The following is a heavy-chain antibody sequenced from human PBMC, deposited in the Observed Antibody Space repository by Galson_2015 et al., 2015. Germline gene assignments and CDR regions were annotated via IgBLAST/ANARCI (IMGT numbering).Heavy chain of an antibody. D-gene: IGHD1-26*01. J-gene: IGHJ4*02. CDR3: ARDIGGYSSTSRRYFDY. CDR2: ISAGGTTT. V-gene: IGHV3-23*01. Sequence: SLRLSGEAAGFSFNNCAMEGVRQAPGKGLEGVPAISAGGTTTGYADSVNGRFTIYRDSSKNTLYLQMNSLRAEDTAVYYCARDIGGYSSTSRRYFDYWGQGILVTVSS. CDR1: GFSFNNCA.